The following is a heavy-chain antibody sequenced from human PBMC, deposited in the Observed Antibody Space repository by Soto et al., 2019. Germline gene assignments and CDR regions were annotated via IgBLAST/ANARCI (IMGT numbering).Heavy chain of an antibody. V-gene: IGHV3-23*01. Sequence: GGSLRLSCVASGFTFGSCGMNWVRQAPGKGLEWVAGVSPHGANTYYADSVRGRFIISRDDSRNTVSLDMNSLRGDDSAVYYCATEGAKTTWNFDYWGQGTVVTVSS. CDR2: VSPHGANT. CDR1: GFTFGSCG. CDR3: ATEGAKTTWNFDY. J-gene: IGHJ4*02. D-gene: IGHD1-1*01.